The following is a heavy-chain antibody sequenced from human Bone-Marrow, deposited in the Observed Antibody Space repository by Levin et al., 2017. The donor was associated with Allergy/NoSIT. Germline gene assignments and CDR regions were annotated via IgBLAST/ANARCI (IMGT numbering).Heavy chain of an antibody. V-gene: IGHV4-4*07. J-gene: IGHJ4*02. D-gene: IGHD2-15*01. CDR3: ARAQSCSGGTCYSVLEY. CDR2: FYHTGIT. CDR1: SGSINSFF. Sequence: SETLFLTCTVSSGSINSFFWSWIRQSAGKGLEWIGRFYHTGITDYNPSLQSRVTMSIDTSQSQFSLKLTSVTAADTAIYYCARAQSCSGGTCYSVLEYWDQGTLVTVSS.